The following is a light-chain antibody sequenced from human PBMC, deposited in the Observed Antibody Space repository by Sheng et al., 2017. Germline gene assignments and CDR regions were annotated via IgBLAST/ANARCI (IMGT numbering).Light chain of an antibody. CDR1: QSISSY. CDR3: QQSYSNPPA. Sequence: DIQMTQSPSSLSASVGDRITITCRASQSISSYLNWYQQKPGKAPKLLISAASNLQSGVPSRFSGSGSGTDFTLIISSLQPEDFATYYCQQSYSNPPAFGQGTKVEIK. V-gene: IGKV1-39*01. CDR2: AAS. J-gene: IGKJ1*01.